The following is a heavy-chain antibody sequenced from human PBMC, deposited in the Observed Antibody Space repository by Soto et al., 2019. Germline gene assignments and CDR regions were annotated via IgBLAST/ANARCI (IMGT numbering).Heavy chain of an antibody. V-gene: IGHV3-30*18. CDR3: AKDPEYQLLLATGGMDV. D-gene: IGHD2-2*01. Sequence: PGGSLRLSCAASGFTFSSYGMHWVRQAPGKGLEWVAVISYDGSNKYYADSVKGRFTISRDNSKNTLYLQMNSLRAEDTAVYYCAKDPEYQLLLATGGMDVWGQGTTVTVSS. J-gene: IGHJ6*02. CDR2: ISYDGSNK. CDR1: GFTFSSYG.